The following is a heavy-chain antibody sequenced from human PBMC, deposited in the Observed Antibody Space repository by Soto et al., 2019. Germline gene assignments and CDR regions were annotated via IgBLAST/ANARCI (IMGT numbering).Heavy chain of an antibody. CDR2: LYYSGST. D-gene: IGHD2-21*02. J-gene: IGHJ4*02. Sequence: SETLSVTCTFPVDSISIRSYYWGWIRQPPGKGLEWIGSLYYSGSTYNNPSLRSRVSMSIDTSKDQFSLKLKSVTAADTALYFCARQRTSVVTKAYFDVWGPGSMVTVSS. V-gene: IGHV4-39*01. CDR1: VDSISIRSYY. CDR3: ARQRTSVVTKAYFDV.